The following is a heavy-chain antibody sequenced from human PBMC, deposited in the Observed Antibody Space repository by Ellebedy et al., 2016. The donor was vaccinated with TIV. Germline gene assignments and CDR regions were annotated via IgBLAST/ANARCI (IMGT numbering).Heavy chain of an antibody. CDR1: GFTFSNYN. CDR2: IRSTGSDK. V-gene: IGHV3-21*06. J-gene: IGHJ4*01. Sequence: GESLKISCVASGFTFSNYNMNWVRQSPGKGLEWVPSIRSTGSDKYYAESVKGRFTISRDHAQNTLFLQMNSLRVEDKAVYYCARDFDTAPMKTIFDYWGHGTLVTVSS. D-gene: IGHD5-18*01. CDR3: ARDFDTAPMKTIFDY.